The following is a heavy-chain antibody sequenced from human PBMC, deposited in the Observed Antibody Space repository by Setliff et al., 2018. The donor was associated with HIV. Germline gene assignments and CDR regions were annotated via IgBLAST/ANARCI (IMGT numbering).Heavy chain of an antibody. CDR3: VRSDRWRNWFDP. Sequence: SETLSLTCTVSGGSISSGSYYWSWIRQPPGKGLEWIGSIYYSGSTYYNPSLKSRVTISVDTSKNQFSLKLTSVTVADTAVYYCVRSDRWRNWFDPWGQGIVVTVSS. J-gene: IGHJ5*02. CDR2: IYYSGST. CDR1: GGSISSGSYY. V-gene: IGHV4-39*01. D-gene: IGHD2-8*02.